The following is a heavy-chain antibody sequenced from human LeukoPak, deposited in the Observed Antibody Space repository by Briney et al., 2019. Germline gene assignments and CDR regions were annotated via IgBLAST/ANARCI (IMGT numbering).Heavy chain of an antibody. D-gene: IGHD3-3*01. CDR2: IYYSGST. CDR3: AKGKGYDFWSGLNYFDY. J-gene: IGHJ4*02. Sequence: SETLSLTCTASGGSISSGDYYWSWIRQPPGKRMEWIGYIYYSGSTYYNPSLKSRVTISVDTSKNQFSLKLSSVTAADTAVYYCAKGKGYDFWSGLNYFDYWGQGTLVTVSS. CDR1: GGSISSGDYY. V-gene: IGHV4-30-4*08.